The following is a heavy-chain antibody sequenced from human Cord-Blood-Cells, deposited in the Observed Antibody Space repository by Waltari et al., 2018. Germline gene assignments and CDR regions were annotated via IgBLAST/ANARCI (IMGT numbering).Heavy chain of an antibody. D-gene: IGHD3-16*01. V-gene: IGHV2-5*01. CDR1: GFSLSTSGVG. CDR3: AHRGLGIGAFDI. J-gene: IGHJ3*02. CDR2: IYWNDDK. Sequence: QITLKESGPTLVKPTQTLTLTCTFSGFSLSTSGVGVGWIRQPPGKALEWLALIYWNDDKRYSTSLKSRLTITKDTSKNQVVLTMTNMDPVDTATYYCAHRGLGIGAFDIWGQGTMVTVSS.